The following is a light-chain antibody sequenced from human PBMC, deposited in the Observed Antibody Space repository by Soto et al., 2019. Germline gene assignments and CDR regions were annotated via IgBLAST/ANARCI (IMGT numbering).Light chain of an antibody. J-gene: IGLJ2*01. V-gene: IGLV4-69*01. CDR3: SSYAGSNCL. CDR2: LNSDGSH. Sequence: QSVLTQSPSASASLGASVKLTCTLSSGHSSYAIAWHQQQPEKGPRYLMKLNSDGSHSKGDGIPDRFSGSSSGAERYLTISSLQSEDEADYYCSSYAGSNCLFGGGTKLTVL. CDR1: SGHSSYA.